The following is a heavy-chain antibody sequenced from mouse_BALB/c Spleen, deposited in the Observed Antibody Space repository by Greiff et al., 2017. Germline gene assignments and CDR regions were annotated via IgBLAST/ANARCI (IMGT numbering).Heavy chain of an antibody. CDR2: ISYSGST. V-gene: IGHV3-8*02. Sequence: EVMLVESGPSLVKPSQTLSLTCSVTGDSITSGYWNWIRKFPGNKLEYMGYISYSGSTYYNPSLKSRISITRDTSKNQYYLQLNSVTTEDTATYYCARLGDYDQAWFAYWGQGTLVTVSA. CDR1: GDSITSGY. D-gene: IGHD2-4*01. CDR3: ARLGDYDQAWFAY. J-gene: IGHJ3*01.